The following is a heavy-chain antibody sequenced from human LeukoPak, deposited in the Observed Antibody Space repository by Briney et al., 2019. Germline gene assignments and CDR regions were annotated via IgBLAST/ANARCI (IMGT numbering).Heavy chain of an antibody. CDR1: GFTFDDYA. Sequence: GGSLRLSCAASGFTFDDYAMHWVRQAPGKGLEWVSGISWNSGSIGYADSVKGRFTISRDNAKNSLYLQMNSLRAEDMALYYCAKGRGAVAGYFDYWGQGTLVTVSS. V-gene: IGHV3-9*03. CDR2: ISWNSGSI. CDR3: AKGRGAVAGYFDY. D-gene: IGHD6-19*01. J-gene: IGHJ4*02.